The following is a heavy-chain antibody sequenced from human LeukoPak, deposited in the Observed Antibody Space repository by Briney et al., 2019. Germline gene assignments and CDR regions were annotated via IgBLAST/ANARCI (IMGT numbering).Heavy chain of an antibody. CDR2: ISAYNGNT. V-gene: IGHV1-18*01. D-gene: IGHD2-2*02. CDR3: ARLQTWVPAAINYYYYYYMDV. Sequence: GASVKVSCKASGYTFTSYGISWVRQAPGQGLEWMGWISAYNGNTNYAQKLQGRVTMTTDTSTSTAYMELRSLRSDDTAVYYCARLQTWVPAAINYYYYYYMDVWGKGTTVTVSS. J-gene: IGHJ6*03. CDR1: GYTFTSYG.